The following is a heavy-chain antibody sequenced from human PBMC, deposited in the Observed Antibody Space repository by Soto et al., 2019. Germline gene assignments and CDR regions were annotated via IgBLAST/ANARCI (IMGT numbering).Heavy chain of an antibody. CDR1: GFTISSFA. CDR3: ARDHDIEGAY. J-gene: IGHJ4*02. Sequence: QVQLVESGGDVVQPGRSLKLSCAVSGFTISSFAMHWVRQAPGKGLAWVALISDDGREMYYGDSVKGRFTISRDSSKNTVDLQMNNLRPDDTAVYYCARDHDIEGAYWGQGTLVTVSS. D-gene: IGHD3-9*01. V-gene: IGHV3-30*04. CDR2: ISDDGREM.